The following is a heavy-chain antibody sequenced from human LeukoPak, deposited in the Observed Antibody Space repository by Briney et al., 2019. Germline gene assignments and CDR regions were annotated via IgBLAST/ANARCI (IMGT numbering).Heavy chain of an antibody. V-gene: IGHV3-23*01. J-gene: IGHJ4*02. CDR1: GFTFGSYA. Sequence: GGSLRLSCAASGFTFGSYAMSWVRQAPGKGLEWVSEISGIGDRTYYADSVKGRFTISRDNSKNTLYLQMNSLRVEDTAVYYCAKVTYYYGSSGGVGCFDYWGQGTLATVSS. CDR2: ISGIGDRT. CDR3: AKVTYYYGSSGGVGCFDY. D-gene: IGHD3-22*01.